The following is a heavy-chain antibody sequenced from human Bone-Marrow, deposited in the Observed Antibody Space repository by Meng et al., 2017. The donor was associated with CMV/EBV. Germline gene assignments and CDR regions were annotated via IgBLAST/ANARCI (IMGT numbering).Heavy chain of an antibody. J-gene: IGHJ4*02. CDR2: INPSGGST. V-gene: IGHV1-46*01. Sequence: ASVKVSCKASGYTFTSYYMDWVRQAPGQGLEWMGIINPSGGSTSYEQKFQGRVTMTRNTSISTAYMELSSLRSEDTDVYYCARTYLLRFLEWSLFLGYWGQGTLVTVSS. CDR3: ARTYLLRFLEWSLFLGY. CDR1: GYTFTSYY. D-gene: IGHD3-3*01.